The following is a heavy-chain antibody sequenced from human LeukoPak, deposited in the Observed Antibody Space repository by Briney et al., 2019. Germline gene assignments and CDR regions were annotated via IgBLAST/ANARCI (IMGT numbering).Heavy chain of an antibody. CDR3: ARDRRAYNWNDARFDY. V-gene: IGHV4-38-2*02. J-gene: IGHJ4*02. CDR1: GYSISSGYY. Sequence: SETLSLTCTVSGYSISSGYYWGWIRQPPGKGLEWIGSIYHSGSTYYNPSLKSRVTISVDTSKNQFSLKLSSVTAADTAVYYCARDRRAYNWNDARFDYWGQGTLVTVSS. D-gene: IGHD1-20*01. CDR2: IYHSGST.